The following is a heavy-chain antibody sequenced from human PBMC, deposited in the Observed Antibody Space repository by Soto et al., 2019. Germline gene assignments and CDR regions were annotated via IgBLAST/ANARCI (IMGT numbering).Heavy chain of an antibody. CDR2: IYYSGRP. D-gene: IGHD2-21*02. Sequence: SETLSLTCIVSCESISSSYYYWGWIRQTPGKGLEWIGSIYYSGRPYYNPSFKSRVTISIDTSKHQFSLKLSSVTATDTAGYYCARQRTTVVTQAYFDHWGQGALVTVSS. CDR3: ARQRTTVVTQAYFDH. J-gene: IGHJ4*02. CDR1: CESISSSYYY. V-gene: IGHV4-39*01.